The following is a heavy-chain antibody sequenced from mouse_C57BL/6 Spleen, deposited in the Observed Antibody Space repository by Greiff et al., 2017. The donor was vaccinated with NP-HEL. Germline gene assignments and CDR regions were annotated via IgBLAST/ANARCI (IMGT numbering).Heavy chain of an antibody. D-gene: IGHD3-2*02. V-gene: IGHV1-69*01. Sequence: VQLQQPGAELVMPGASVKLSCKASGYTFTSYWMHWVKQRPGQGLEWIGEIDPSDSYTNYNQKFKGKSTLTVDKSSSTAYMQLSSLTSEDSAVYYCARGSSGLWFAYWGQGTLVTVSA. J-gene: IGHJ3*01. CDR1: GYTFTSYW. CDR3: ARGSSGLWFAY. CDR2: IDPSDSYT.